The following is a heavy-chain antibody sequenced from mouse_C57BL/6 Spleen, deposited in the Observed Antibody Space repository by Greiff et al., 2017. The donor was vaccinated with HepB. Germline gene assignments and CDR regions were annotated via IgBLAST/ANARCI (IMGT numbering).Heavy chain of an antibody. Sequence: EVKVVDSGGGLVKPGGSLKLSCAASGFTFSDYGMHWVRQAPEKGLEWVAYISSGSSTIYYADTVKGRFTISRDNAKNTLFLQMTSLRSEDTAMYYCARRYYGSSDYWGQGTTLTVSS. CDR1: GFTFSDYG. CDR3: ARRYYGSSDY. D-gene: IGHD1-1*01. J-gene: IGHJ2*01. V-gene: IGHV5-17*01. CDR2: ISSGSSTI.